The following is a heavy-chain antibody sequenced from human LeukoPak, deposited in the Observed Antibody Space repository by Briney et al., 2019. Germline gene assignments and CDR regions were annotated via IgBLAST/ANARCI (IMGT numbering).Heavy chain of an antibody. CDR2: ISSSSSSYI. CDR3: ARAKKAGTYHFDY. V-gene: IGHV3-21*01. Sequence: PGGSLRLSCAASGFTFSSYSMNWVRQAPGKGLEWVSSISSSSSSYIYYADSVKGRFTISRDNAKNSLYLQMNSLRAEDTAVYYCARAKKAGTYHFDYWGQGTLVTVSS. J-gene: IGHJ4*02. D-gene: IGHD6-19*01. CDR1: GFTFSSYS.